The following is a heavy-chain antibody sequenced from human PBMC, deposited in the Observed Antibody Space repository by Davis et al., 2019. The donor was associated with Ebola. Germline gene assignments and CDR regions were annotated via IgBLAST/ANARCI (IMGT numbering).Heavy chain of an antibody. J-gene: IGHJ3*02. CDR3: ARRPNVAFDI. CDR2: INHSGST. CDR1: GFTFSGSA. V-gene: IGHV4-34*01. Sequence: ESLKISCAAPGFTFSGSAMHWVRQASGKGLEWVGEINHSGSTNYNPSLKSRVTISVDTSKNQFSLKLSSVTAADTAVYYCARRPNVAFDIWGQGTMVTVSS.